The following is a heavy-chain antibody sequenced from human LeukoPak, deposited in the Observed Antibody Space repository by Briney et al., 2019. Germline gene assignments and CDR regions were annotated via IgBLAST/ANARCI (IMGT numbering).Heavy chain of an antibody. V-gene: IGHV3-21*04. CDR3: ARLAGSRSPWYLDI. D-gene: IGHD6-19*01. CDR2: IGLSGGSI. Sequence: GGSLRLSCATSGFTFSSYSMNWVRQTPGKGLEWVSSIGLSGGSIFYAGSVKGRFSISRDNAKNSLYLQMNSLRDGDTAIYYCARLAGSRSPWYLDIWGRGTLVTVSS. CDR1: GFTFSSYS. J-gene: IGHJ2*01.